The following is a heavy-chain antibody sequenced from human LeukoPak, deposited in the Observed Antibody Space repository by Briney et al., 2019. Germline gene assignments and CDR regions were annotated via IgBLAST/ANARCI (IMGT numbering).Heavy chain of an antibody. CDR2: IYYSGSA. Sequence: SETLSLTCTVSGGSISSYYWSWIRQPPGNGLEWLGYIYYSGSANYNPSLKSRVTISVDTSKNQFSLKLSSVTAADTAVYYCARWMAIFAWFYGMDVWGQGTTVTVSS. J-gene: IGHJ6*02. D-gene: IGHD3-9*01. CDR3: ARWMAIFAWFYGMDV. CDR1: GGSISSYY. V-gene: IGHV4-59*01.